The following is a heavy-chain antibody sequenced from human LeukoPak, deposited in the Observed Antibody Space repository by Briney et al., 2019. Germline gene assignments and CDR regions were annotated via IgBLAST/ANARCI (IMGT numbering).Heavy chain of an antibody. CDR3: ARGHIVVVPTNWFDP. V-gene: IGHV1-2*02. D-gene: IGHD2-2*01. CDR1: GYTFTGYY. CDR2: INPNSGGT. Sequence: ASVKVSRKASGYTFTGYYMHWVRQAPGQGLEWMGWINPNSGGTNYAQKFQGRVTMTRDTSISTAYMELSRLRSDDTAVYYCARGHIVVVPTNWFDPWGQGTLVTVSS. J-gene: IGHJ5*02.